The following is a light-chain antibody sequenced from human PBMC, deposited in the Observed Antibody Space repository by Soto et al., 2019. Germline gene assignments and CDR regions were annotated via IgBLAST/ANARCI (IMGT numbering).Light chain of an antibody. V-gene: IGKV3-15*01. CDR3: QQYNNWPPRHT. CDR1: QSVSSN. CDR2: GAS. Sequence: EIVMTQSPATLSVSPGERATLSCRASQSVSSNLAWYQQKPGQAPRLLIYGASTGGTGIPARFSGSGSGTEFTLTISSLQSADFAVYYCQQYNNWPPRHTFGQGTKLEIK. J-gene: IGKJ2*01.